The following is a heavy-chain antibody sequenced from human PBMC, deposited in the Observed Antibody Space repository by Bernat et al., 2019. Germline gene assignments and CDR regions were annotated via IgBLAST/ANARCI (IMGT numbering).Heavy chain of an antibody. D-gene: IGHD3-3*01. CDR1: GFTFSSYE. Sequence: EVQLVESGGGLVQPGGSLRLSCAASGFTFSSYEMNWVRQAPGKGLEWVSYISSSGSTIYYADSVKGRFTISRDNAKNSLYLQMNSLRAEDTAVYYCARAVSRITIFGVVIPPGWFDPWGQGTLVTVSS. V-gene: IGHV3-48*03. CDR3: ARAVSRITIFGVVIPPGWFDP. CDR2: ISSSGSTI. J-gene: IGHJ5*02.